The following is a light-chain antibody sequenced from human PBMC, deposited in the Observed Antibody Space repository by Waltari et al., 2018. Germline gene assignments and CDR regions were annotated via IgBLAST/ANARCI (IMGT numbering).Light chain of an antibody. Sequence: DIVLTQSPATLSLCPGERATLSCWASQSVSNYLAWYQQKPGQAPRLFIYDTSNRATGIPARFSGSGFGTDFTLTITSLEPEDFAVYYCQQRRTWPLTFGGGTKVEIK. CDR3: QQRRTWPLT. CDR1: QSVSNY. CDR2: DTS. V-gene: IGKV3-11*01. J-gene: IGKJ4*01.